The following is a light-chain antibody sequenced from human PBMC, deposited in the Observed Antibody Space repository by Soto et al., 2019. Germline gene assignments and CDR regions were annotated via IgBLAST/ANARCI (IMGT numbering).Light chain of an antibody. Sequence: VLTQSPGTLSLSPGERATLSCRASQSISSGSLGWYQQTPGQAPRLLIYAASASVTGIPDRFSGSGSGTGFTLTISRLEPEDFAVYYCQHYGSSPPFTFGPGTKVDIK. CDR1: QSISSGS. CDR2: AAS. J-gene: IGKJ3*01. V-gene: IGKV3-20*01. CDR3: QHYGSSPPFT.